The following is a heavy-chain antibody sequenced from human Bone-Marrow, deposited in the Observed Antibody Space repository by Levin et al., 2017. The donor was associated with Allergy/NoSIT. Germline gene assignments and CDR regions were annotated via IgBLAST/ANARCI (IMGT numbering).Heavy chain of an antibody. Sequence: PGGSLRLSCAASGFTFSSYEMNWVRQAPGKGLEWVSYISSSGSTIYYADSVKGRFTISRDNAKNSLYLQMNSLRAEDTAVYYCARESADYGDYNTLDYWGQGTLVTVSS. V-gene: IGHV3-48*03. CDR3: ARESADYGDYNTLDY. CDR1: GFTFSSYE. D-gene: IGHD4-17*01. J-gene: IGHJ4*02. CDR2: ISSSGSTI.